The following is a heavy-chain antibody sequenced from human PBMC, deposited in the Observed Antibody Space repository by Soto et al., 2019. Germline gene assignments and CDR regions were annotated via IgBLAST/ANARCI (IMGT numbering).Heavy chain of an antibody. V-gene: IGHV3-48*02. J-gene: IGHJ4*02. CDR1: GFTFSSYS. D-gene: IGHD3-10*01. CDR2: ISSGSKTI. CDR3: AREDILGVRSFDY. Sequence: LRLSCAASGFTFSSYSMNWVRQAPGKGLEWVSYISSGSKTIYYADSVQGRFTVSRDNAKNSQYLQMSSLTDEDTAVYYCAREDILGVRSFDYWGRGTLVTVSS.